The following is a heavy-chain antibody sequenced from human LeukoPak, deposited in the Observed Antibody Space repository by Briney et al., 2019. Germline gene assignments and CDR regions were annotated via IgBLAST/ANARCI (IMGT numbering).Heavy chain of an antibody. J-gene: IGHJ5*02. V-gene: IGHV1-69*13. CDR3: ARARPKYQPTYNWFDP. D-gene: IGHD2-2*01. CDR1: GGTFSSYA. CDR2: IIPIFGTA. Sequence: ASVKVSCKASGGTFSSYAISWLRQAPGQGLEWMGGIIPIFGTANYAQKFQGRVTITADESTSTAYMELSSLRSEDTAVYYCARARPKYQPTYNWFDPWGQGTWSPSPQ.